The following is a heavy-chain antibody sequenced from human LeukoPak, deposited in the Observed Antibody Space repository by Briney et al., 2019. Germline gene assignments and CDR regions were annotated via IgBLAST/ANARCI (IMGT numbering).Heavy chain of an antibody. Sequence: PGGSLRLSCAASGFTFSSNGMSWVRQAPGKGLEWVSAISGSGGSTYYADSVKGRFTISRDDSKNTLYLQMNSLRAEDTAVYYCAKDLAYCGGDCYSAGYYFDYWGQGTLVTVSS. CDR2: ISGSGGST. J-gene: IGHJ4*02. CDR3: AKDLAYCGGDCYSAGYYFDY. V-gene: IGHV3-23*01. D-gene: IGHD2-21*02. CDR1: GFTFSSNG.